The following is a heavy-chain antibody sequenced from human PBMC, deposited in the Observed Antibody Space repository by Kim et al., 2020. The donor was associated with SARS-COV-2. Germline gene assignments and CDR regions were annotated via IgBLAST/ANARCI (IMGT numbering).Heavy chain of an antibody. V-gene: IGHV3-21*01. Sequence: ADSSKDRFTISKDNAENSLYLQMNGLSAEDTAVYYCARGMRGFSYGKMDNWGQGTLVTVSS. D-gene: IGHD5-18*01. J-gene: IGHJ4*02. CDR3: ARGMRGFSYGKMDN.